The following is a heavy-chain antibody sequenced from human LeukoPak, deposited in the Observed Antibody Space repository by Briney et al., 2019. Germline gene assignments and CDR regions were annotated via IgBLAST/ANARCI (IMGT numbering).Heavy chain of an antibody. D-gene: IGHD6-13*01. V-gene: IGHV3-48*04. CDR1: GFTFSSYS. J-gene: IGHJ4*03. CDR2: ISSSSSTI. Sequence: GGSLRLSCAASGFTFSSYSMNWVRQAPGKGLEWVSYISSSSSTIYYADSVKGRFTISRDNAKNSLYLQMNSLRAEDTAVYYCARDPDAYSSSWYLFDYWGQGTLVTVSS. CDR3: ARDPDAYSSSWYLFDY.